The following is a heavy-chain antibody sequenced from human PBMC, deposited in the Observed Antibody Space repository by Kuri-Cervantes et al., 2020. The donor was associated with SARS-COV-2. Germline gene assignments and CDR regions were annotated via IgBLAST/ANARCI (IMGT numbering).Heavy chain of an antibody. D-gene: IGHD6-13*01. CDR2: IHYSGYT. Sequence: SCTVSGGSISSHYWHWIRQPPGKGLEWIAYIHYSGYTNYNPSLKSRVTRSLDASKNQFSLKLTSVTAADTAVYYCAREEGVYSSSWYWFDPWGQGTLVTVSS. V-gene: IGHV4-30-4*08. CDR3: AREEGVYSSSWYWFDP. CDR1: GGSISSHY. J-gene: IGHJ5*02.